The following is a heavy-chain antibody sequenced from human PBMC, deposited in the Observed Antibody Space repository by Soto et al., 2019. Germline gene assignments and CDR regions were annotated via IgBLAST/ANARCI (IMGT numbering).Heavy chain of an antibody. Sequence: SETLSLTCTVSGGSISSYYWSWIRQPPGKGLEWIGYIYYSGSTNYNPSLKSRVTISADTSKNQFSLKLSSVTAADTAVYYCARGVTYYDFWSGYYRRDAFDIWGQGTMVTVSS. CDR2: IYYSGST. D-gene: IGHD3-3*01. CDR3: ARGVTYYDFWSGYYRRDAFDI. J-gene: IGHJ3*02. CDR1: GGSISSYY. V-gene: IGHV4-59*01.